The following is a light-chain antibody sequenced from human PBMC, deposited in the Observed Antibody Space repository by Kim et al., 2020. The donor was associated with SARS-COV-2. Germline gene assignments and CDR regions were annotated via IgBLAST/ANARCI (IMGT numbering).Light chain of an antibody. CDR3: AAWDDSLSGSWV. Sequence: QRITISCSGSSSNIGSNSVYWYQQLPGTAPKLLIYRNNQRPSGVPDRFSGSESGTSASLAISGLRSEDEADYYCAAWDDSLSGSWVFGGGTQLTVL. CDR2: RNN. J-gene: IGLJ3*02. CDR1: SSNIGSNS. V-gene: IGLV1-47*01.